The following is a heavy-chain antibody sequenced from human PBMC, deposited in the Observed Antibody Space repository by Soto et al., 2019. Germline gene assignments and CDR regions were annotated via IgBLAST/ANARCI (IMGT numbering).Heavy chain of an antibody. J-gene: IGHJ4*02. D-gene: IGHD3-16*01. Sequence: LSLTCTVSGGSSSSYYWSWIRQPPGKGLEWIGYIYYSGSTNYNPSLKSRVTISVDTSKNQFSLKLSSVTAADTAVYYCARSEDGAFSENWGQGTLVTVSS. CDR2: IYYSGST. CDR3: ARSEDGAFSEN. V-gene: IGHV4-59*01. CDR1: GGSSSSYY.